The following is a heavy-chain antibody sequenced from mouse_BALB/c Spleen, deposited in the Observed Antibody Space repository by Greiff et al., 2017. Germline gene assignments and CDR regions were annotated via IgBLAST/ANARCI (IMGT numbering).Heavy chain of an antibody. J-gene: IGHJ1*01. CDR3: ARRDSAYWYFDV. CDR1: GDSITSGY. CDR2: ISYSGST. D-gene: IGHD1-2*01. V-gene: IGHV3-8*02. Sequence: EVQRVESGPSLVKPSQTLSLTCSVTGDSITSGYWNWIRKFPGNKLEYMGYISYSGSTYYNPSLKSRISITRDTSKNQYYLQLNSVTTEDTATYYCARRDSAYWYFDVWGAGTTVTVSS.